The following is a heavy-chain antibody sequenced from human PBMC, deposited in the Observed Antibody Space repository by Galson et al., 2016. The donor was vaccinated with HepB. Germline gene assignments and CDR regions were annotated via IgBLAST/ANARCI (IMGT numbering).Heavy chain of an antibody. Sequence: SVKVSCKASGGTFSTYAISWVRQAPGQGLEWMGGIVPIFGTPNYAQKFQERITITADESTSTAYMELSSLRFEATAVYYRATSMVSARGYYHYYMDVWGKGTTVTVSS. V-gene: IGHV1-69*13. J-gene: IGHJ6*03. CDR3: ATSMVSARGYYHYYMDV. CDR1: GGTFSTYA. CDR2: IVPIFGTP. D-gene: IGHD2-15*01.